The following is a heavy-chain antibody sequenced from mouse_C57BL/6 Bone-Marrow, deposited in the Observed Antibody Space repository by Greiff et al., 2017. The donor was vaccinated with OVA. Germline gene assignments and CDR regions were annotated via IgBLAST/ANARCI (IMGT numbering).Heavy chain of an antibody. J-gene: IGHJ1*03. CDR2: IYPGDGDT. D-gene: IGHD2-5*01. V-gene: IGHV1-82*01. Sequence: QVQLQQSGPELVKPGASVKISCKASGYAFSSSWMNWVKQRPGKGLEWIGRIYPGDGDTNYNGKFKGKATLTADKSSSTAYMQLSSLTSEDSAVYFCARSAYYSNYWYFDVWGTGTTVTVSS. CDR1: GYAFSSSW. CDR3: ARSAYYSNYWYFDV.